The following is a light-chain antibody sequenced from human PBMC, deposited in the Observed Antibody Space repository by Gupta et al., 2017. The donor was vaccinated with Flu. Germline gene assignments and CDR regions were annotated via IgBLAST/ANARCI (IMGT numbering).Light chain of an antibody. J-gene: IGKJ4*01. Sequence: PSSLSASVGDRVTITCRASQSISTYLNWYQQKPGKAPKLLIYAASRLQSGVPSRFSGSGSGTDFTLTISRLQPEDFATYYCQQSLTAPLTFGGGTKVEIK. CDR1: QSISTY. V-gene: IGKV1-39*01. CDR3: QQSLTAPLT. CDR2: AAS.